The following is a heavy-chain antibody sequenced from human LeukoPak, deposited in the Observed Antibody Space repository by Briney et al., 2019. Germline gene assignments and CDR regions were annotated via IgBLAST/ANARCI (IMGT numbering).Heavy chain of an antibody. CDR2: IYYSGST. D-gene: IGHD5-18*01. CDR1: GGSISSSSYY. Sequence: SETLSLTCTVSGGSISSSSYYWGWIRQPPGKGLEWIGSIYYSGSTYYNPSLKSRVTISVDTSKNQFSLKLSSVTAADTAVYYCARDGRGYSYGYSLDYWGQGTLVTVSS. V-gene: IGHV4-39*07. CDR3: ARDGRGYSYGYSLDY. J-gene: IGHJ4*02.